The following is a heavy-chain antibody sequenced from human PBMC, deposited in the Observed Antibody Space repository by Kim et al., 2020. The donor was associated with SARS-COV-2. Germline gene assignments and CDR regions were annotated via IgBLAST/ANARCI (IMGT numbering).Heavy chain of an antibody. D-gene: IGHD6-19*01. CDR2: ISAYNGNT. J-gene: IGHJ4*02. CDR1: GYTFTSYG. Sequence: ASVKVSCKASGYTFTSYGISWVRQAPGQGLEWMGWISAYNGNTNYAQKLQGRVTMTTDTSTSTAYMELRSLESDDTAVYYCARDLQNIAVAGPAELWCQGTLVTVSS. V-gene: IGHV1-18*04. CDR3: ARDLQNIAVAGPAEL.